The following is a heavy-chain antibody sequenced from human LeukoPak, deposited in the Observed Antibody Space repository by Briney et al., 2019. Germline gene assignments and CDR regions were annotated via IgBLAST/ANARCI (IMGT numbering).Heavy chain of an antibody. CDR1: GGSISSGGDY. Sequence: SQTLSLTCSISGGSISSGGDYWTWIRQHPGKGLEWIGYIHYSGSTSYNPSLQSRVSISLDSSQNQFSLNLHSVTAADTAVYYCARDFTKTASPDAFDFWGQGTLVIVSS. J-gene: IGHJ3*01. CDR3: ARDFTKTASPDAFDF. V-gene: IGHV4-31*03. CDR2: IHYSGST. D-gene: IGHD1-1*01.